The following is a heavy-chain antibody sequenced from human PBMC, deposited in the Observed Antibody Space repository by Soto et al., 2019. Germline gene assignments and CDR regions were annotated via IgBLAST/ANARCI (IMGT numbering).Heavy chain of an antibody. Sequence: SVKVSCKASGGTFSSYAISWVRQAPGQGLEWMGGIIPIFGTANYAQKFQGRVTITADESTSTAYMELSSLRSEDTAVYYCARDRGVVPAAAPHYYYYGMDVWAKGPRSPSP. V-gene: IGHV1-69*13. D-gene: IGHD2-2*01. CDR1: GGTFSSYA. J-gene: IGHJ6*02. CDR2: IIPIFGTA. CDR3: ARDRGVVPAAAPHYYYYGMDV.